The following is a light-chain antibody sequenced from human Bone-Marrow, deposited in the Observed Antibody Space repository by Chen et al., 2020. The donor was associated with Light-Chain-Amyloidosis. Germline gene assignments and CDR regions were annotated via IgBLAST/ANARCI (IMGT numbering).Light chain of an antibody. J-gene: IGLJ3*02. CDR2: DDS. CDR1: NIGSTS. Sequence: SSVLTHPSSVSVAPGQPATIPCGGNNIGSTSVHWYQQTPGQAPLLVVYDDSDRPSGIPERWLGSNSGNTATLTISRVEAGEEADYYCQGWDRSSDRPVFGGGTKLTVL. V-gene: IGLV3-21*02. CDR3: QGWDRSSDRPV.